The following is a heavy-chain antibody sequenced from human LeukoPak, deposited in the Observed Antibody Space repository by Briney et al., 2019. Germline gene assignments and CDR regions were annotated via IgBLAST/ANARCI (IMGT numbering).Heavy chain of an antibody. V-gene: IGHV3-30*03. J-gene: IGHJ6*02. CDR1: GFTFSTYA. CDR3: ARDRHSSYYYGMDV. Sequence: GRSLTLSCAASGFTFSTYAMHWVRQAPGKGLEWVAVISNDATKKYYADSVKGRSTISRDNSKNTLYLQMNSLRAEDTAVYYCARDRHSSYYYGMDVWGQGTTVTVSS. CDR2: ISNDATKK.